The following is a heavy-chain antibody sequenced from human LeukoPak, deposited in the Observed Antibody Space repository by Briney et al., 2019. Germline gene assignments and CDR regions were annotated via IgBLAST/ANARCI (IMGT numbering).Heavy chain of an antibody. CDR3: ARVSSTRYWFDP. Sequence: SETLSLTCTASGGSVSSGSYYWSWIRQPPGKGLEWIGYIYYSGSTNYNPSLKSRVTISVDTSKNQFSLKLTSVTAADTAVYSCARVSSTRYWFDPWGQGTLVTVSS. CDR2: IYYSGST. V-gene: IGHV4-61*01. CDR1: GGSVSSGSYY. D-gene: IGHD1-14*01. J-gene: IGHJ5*02.